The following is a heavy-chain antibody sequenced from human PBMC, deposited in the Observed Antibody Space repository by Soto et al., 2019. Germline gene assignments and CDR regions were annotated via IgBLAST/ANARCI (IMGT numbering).Heavy chain of an antibody. CDR1: GYSFTIYW. Sequence: GESLKISCKGSGYSFTIYWIGWVRQMPGKGLEWMGIIYPGDSDTRYSPSFQGQVTISADKSISTAYLRWSSLKASDTAMYYCARSTQIAAAGTGRGGYYYYGMDVWGQGTTVTVSS. CDR2: IYPGDSDT. J-gene: IGHJ6*02. V-gene: IGHV5-51*01. CDR3: ARSTQIAAAGTGRGGYYYYGMDV. D-gene: IGHD6-13*01.